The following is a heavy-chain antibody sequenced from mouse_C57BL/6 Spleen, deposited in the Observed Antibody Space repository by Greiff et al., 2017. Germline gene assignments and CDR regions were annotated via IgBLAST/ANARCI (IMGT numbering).Heavy chain of an antibody. Sequence: QVQLKQPGAELVMPGASVKLSCKASGYTFTSYWMHWVKQRPGQGLEWIGEIDPSDSYTNYNQKFKGKSTLTVDKSSSTAYMPLSSLTSEDSAVYYCARHGSSYGYFAVWGTGTTVTVSS. J-gene: IGHJ1*03. V-gene: IGHV1-69*01. CDR3: ARHGSSYGYFAV. CDR1: GYTFTSYW. CDR2: IDPSDSYT. D-gene: IGHD1-1*01.